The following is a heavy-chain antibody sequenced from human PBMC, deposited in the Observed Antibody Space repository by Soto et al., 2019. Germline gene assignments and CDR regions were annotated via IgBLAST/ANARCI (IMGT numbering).Heavy chain of an antibody. CDR1: GFSCSSYA. D-gene: IGHD4-17*01. Sequence: EVQLLESGGGLVQPGGSLRLSCAASGFSCSSYAMSWVRQAPGKGLEWVSAISTSGSTYYEDSVKGRFTISRDNSKNTLYLQMNSLRAEDTAVYYCAKVLREGLRTFDYWGQGTLVTVSS. J-gene: IGHJ4*02. CDR3: AKVLREGLRTFDY. V-gene: IGHV3-23*01. CDR2: ISTSGST.